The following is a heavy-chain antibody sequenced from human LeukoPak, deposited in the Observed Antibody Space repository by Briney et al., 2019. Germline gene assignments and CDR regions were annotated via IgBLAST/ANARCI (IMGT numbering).Heavy chain of an antibody. Sequence: SETLSLTCSVSGGSISGYYWSWIRQPPGKGLEWIGYIHYSGSTHYNPSLKSRVTISIDTSKNQFSLRLTSVTAADTAVYYCARDLDTTVTMKGMDVWGKGTTVTVSS. D-gene: IGHD4-17*01. V-gene: IGHV4-59*12. CDR2: IHYSGST. CDR3: ARDLDTTVTMKGMDV. J-gene: IGHJ6*04. CDR1: GGSISGYY.